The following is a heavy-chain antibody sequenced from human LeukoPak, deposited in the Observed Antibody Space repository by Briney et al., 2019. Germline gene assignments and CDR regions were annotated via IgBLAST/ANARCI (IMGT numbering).Heavy chain of an antibody. CDR1: GGSFSGYY. D-gene: IGHD2-15*01. CDR3: ASGSWWPFDY. J-gene: IGHJ4*02. CDR2: INHSGST. Sequence: SETLSLTCAVYGGSFSGYYWSWIRQPPGKGLEWIGEINHSGSTNYNPSLKSRVTISVDTSKNQFSLKLSSVTAADTAVYYCASGSWWPFDYWGQGTLVTVSS. V-gene: IGHV4-34*01.